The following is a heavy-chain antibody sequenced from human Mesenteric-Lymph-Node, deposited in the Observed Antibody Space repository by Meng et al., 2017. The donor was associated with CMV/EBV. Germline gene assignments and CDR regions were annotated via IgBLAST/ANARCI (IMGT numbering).Heavy chain of an antibody. V-gene: IGHV4-34*01. J-gene: IGHJ5*02. CDR1: SIGDYY. CDR3: ARLSLYYDFWSGYLNWFDP. CDR2: INYSGST. Sequence: SIGDYYWSWIRQAPGKGLEWIGEINYSGSTNYNPSLKSRVTISADTSKNQFSLKLSSVTAADTAVYYCARLSLYYDFWSGYLNWFDPWGQGTLVTVSS. D-gene: IGHD3-3*01.